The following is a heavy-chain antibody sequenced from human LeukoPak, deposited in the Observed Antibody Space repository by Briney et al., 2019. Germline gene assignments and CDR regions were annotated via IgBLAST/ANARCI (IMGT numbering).Heavy chain of an antibody. Sequence: SGGSLRLSCAASGFAFTSHGMHWVRQAPGKGLEWVSVIWFDGSTQYYTDSVKGRFTISRDNSKNTLFLQMHSLRDEDTAVYYCARDPQIDWNRPSPLSWGQGTLVTVSS. CDR3: ARDPQIDWNRPSPLS. V-gene: IGHV3-33*01. CDR2: IWFDGSTQ. CDR1: GFAFTSHG. J-gene: IGHJ5*02. D-gene: IGHD1-1*01.